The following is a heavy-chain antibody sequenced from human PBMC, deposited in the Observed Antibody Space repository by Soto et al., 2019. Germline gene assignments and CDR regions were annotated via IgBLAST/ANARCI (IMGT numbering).Heavy chain of an antibody. V-gene: IGHV1-18*04. CDR1: GYTFSSYG. J-gene: IGHJ3*02. D-gene: IGHD2-15*01. CDR2: ISPYNGNI. CDR3: ARFRYCNGGSCYSPLNDALDI. Sequence: GASVKVSCKASGYTFSSYGITWVRQAPGQGLEWMGWISPYNGNINYAQKVQDRVTMTTDTSTSTAYMELRGLRSDDTAFYYCARFRYCNGGSCYSPLNDALDIWGQGTMVTVSS.